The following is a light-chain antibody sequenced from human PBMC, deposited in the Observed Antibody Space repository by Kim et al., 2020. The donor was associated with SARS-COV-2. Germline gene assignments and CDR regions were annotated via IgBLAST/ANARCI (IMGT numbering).Light chain of an antibody. CDR1: QSVSSD. CDR2: DAS. V-gene: IGKV3-11*01. J-gene: IGKJ5*01. Sequence: LSPGDRATLSCRASQSVSSDLAWYQQKPGQAPKILIYDASNRATGVPARFSGSGSGTDFTLTISSLEPEDFAVYYCQQRHAWPVTFGQGTRLEIK. CDR3: QQRHAWPVT.